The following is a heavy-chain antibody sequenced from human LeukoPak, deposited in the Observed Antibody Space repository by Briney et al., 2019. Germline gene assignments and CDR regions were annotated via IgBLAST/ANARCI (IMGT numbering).Heavy chain of an antibody. J-gene: IGHJ4*02. CDR3: ATDLGPQLGYDS. V-gene: IGHV3-30*04. CDR2: ISSDGIQK. Sequence: GGPLRLSCAASGFTFSSYAMHWVRQAPGRGLEWVTHISSDGIQKYYADSVKGRFTISRDNSNNTLFLQMNGLRPEDTAVYYCATDLGPQLGYDSWGQGTLVTVSS. D-gene: IGHD1-1*01. CDR1: GFTFSSYA.